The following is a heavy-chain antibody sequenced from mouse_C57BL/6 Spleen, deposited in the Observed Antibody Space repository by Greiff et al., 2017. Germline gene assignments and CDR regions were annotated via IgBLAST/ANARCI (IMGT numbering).Heavy chain of an antibody. D-gene: IGHD2-1*01. Sequence: VQLQLSGPGLVQPSQSLSITCTVSGFSLTSYGVHWVRQSPGKGLEWLGVIWRGGSTDYNAAFISRLSISKDNSKSQVFFKMNSLQADDTAIYYCARNGGFYGNSYFDVWGTGTTVTVSS. CDR1: GFSLTSYG. V-gene: IGHV2-2*01. CDR2: IWRGGST. J-gene: IGHJ1*03. CDR3: ARNGGFYGNSYFDV.